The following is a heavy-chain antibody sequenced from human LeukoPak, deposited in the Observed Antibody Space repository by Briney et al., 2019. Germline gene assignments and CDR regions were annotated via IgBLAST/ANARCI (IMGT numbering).Heavy chain of an antibody. D-gene: IGHD1-26*01. Sequence: PGGSLRLSCAASGFTFSNYWMSWVRQAPGKGLEWVSAISGSGGSTYYADSVKGRFTISRDNSKNTLYLQMNSLRAEDTAVYYCAVVGAGAFGIWGQGTMVTVSS. CDR3: AVVGAGAFGI. CDR2: ISGSGGST. CDR1: GFTFSNYW. V-gene: IGHV3-23*01. J-gene: IGHJ3*02.